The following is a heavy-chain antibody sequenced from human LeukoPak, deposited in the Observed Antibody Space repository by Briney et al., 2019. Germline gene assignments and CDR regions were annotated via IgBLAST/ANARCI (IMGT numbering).Heavy chain of an antibody. CDR2: IIPIFGTA. D-gene: IGHD6-13*01. CDR1: GYTFTSYY. J-gene: IGHJ4*02. V-gene: IGHV1-69*06. CDR3: GGGGSWINYFDY. Sequence: ASVKVSCKASGYTFTSYYMHWVRQAPGQGLEWMGGIIPIFGTANYAQKFQGRVTITADKSTSTAYMELSSLRSEDTAVYYCGGGGSWINYFDYWGQGTLVTVSS.